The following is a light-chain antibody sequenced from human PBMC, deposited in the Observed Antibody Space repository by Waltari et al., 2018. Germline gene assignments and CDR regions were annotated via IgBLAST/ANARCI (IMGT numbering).Light chain of an antibody. J-gene: IGKJ1*01. CDR1: QSVSSSY. Sequence: EIVLTQSPGTLSLSPGERATLSYRASQSVSSSYLAWYQQKPGQAPRLLIYGASSRATGIPDRFSGSGSGTDFTLTISRLEPADFAVYYCQQYGSSPQTFGQGTKVEIK. CDR2: GAS. CDR3: QQYGSSPQT. V-gene: IGKV3-20*01.